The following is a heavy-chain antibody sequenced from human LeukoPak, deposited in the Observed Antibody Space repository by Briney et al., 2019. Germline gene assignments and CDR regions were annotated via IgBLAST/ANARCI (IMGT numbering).Heavy chain of an antibody. D-gene: IGHD4-17*01. CDR3: ARDLDGDHPVGGY. CDR1: GYTFTSYG. V-gene: IGHV1-18*01. Sequence: ASVEVSCKASGYTFTSYGITWVRQAPGQGLEWMGWISAYNGNTNYAQNLQGRVTMTTDTSTSTAYMELRSLRSDDTAVYYCARDLDGDHPVGGYWGQGTLVTVSS. CDR2: ISAYNGNT. J-gene: IGHJ4*02.